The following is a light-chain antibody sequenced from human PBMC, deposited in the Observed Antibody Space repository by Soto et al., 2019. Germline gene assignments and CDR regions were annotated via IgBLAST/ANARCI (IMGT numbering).Light chain of an antibody. CDR2: DTS. CDR3: QQFGSLIT. Sequence: DIVLTQSPATLSLSPGERATLSCGASQSITNNYLAWYQQKPGLAPRLLIYDTSKRATGIPDRFSGSGSGTDFTLTISRLEPEDFAAYYCQQFGSLITFGRGTKVEIK. V-gene: IGKV3D-20*01. J-gene: IGKJ4*01. CDR1: QSITNNY.